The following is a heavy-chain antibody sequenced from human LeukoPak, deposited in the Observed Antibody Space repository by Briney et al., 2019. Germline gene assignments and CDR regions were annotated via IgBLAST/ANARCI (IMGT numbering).Heavy chain of an antibody. CDR3: ARVGRGVEYSSSSNDY. V-gene: IGHV1-2*06. D-gene: IGHD6-6*01. J-gene: IGHJ4*02. CDR2: INPNSGGT. Sequence: GASVKVSCKASGYTFTGYYMHWVRQAPGQGLEWMGRINPNSGGTNYAQKFQGRVTMTRDTSISTAYMELSRLRSDDTAVYYCARVGRGVEYSSSSNDYWGQGTLVTVSS. CDR1: GYTFTGYY.